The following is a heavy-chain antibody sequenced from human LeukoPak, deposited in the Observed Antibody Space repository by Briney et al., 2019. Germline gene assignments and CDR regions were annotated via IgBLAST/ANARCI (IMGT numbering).Heavy chain of an antibody. D-gene: IGHD3-10*01. V-gene: IGHV1-69*05. J-gene: IGHJ4*02. CDR2: IIPIFGTA. CDR3: ARHITMVRGVMVY. CDR1: GGTFSSYA. Sequence: ASVKVSCKASGGTFSSYAISWVRQAPGQGLEWMGGIIPIFGTANYAQKLQGRVTMTTDTSTSTAYMELRSLRSDATAVYYCARHITMVRGVMVYWGQGTLVTVSS.